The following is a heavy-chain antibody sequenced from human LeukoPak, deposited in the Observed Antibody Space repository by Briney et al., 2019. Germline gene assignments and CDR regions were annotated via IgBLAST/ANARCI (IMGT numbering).Heavy chain of an antibody. CDR3: ARGLDCSGGSCYSTLFLDY. CDR2: INAGNGNT. Sequence: ASVKVSCKASGYTFTSYAMHWVRQAPGQGLEWMGWINAGNGNTKYSQKFQGRVTITRDTSASTAYMELSSLRSEDTAVYYCARGLDCSGGSCYSTLFLDYWGQGTLVTVSS. V-gene: IGHV1-3*01. CDR1: GYTFTSYA. D-gene: IGHD2-15*01. J-gene: IGHJ4*02.